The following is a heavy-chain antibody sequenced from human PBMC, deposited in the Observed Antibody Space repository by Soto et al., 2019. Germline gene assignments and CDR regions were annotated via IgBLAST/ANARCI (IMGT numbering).Heavy chain of an antibody. CDR3: ATALPGAAFDI. CDR1: GGTFSSYT. D-gene: IGHD1-26*01. V-gene: IGHV1-69*02. J-gene: IGHJ3*02. Sequence: QVQLVQSGAEVKKPGSSVKVSCKASGGTFSSYTISWVRQAPGQGLEWRGRIIPILGIANYAQKFQGRVTITADKSTSTAYMELSSLRSEDTAVYYCATALPGAAFDIWGQGTMVTVSS. CDR2: IIPILGIA.